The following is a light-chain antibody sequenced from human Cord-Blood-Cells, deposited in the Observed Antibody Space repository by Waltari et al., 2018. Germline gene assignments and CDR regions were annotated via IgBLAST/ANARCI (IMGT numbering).Light chain of an antibody. J-gene: IGKJ2*01. CDR2: AAS. Sequence: DIQLTQSPSYLSATLVDRDTLTCRTSQSISSSLNCCEQKPGKAPKLQISAASSLQSWVPSRFSGSGAGTDFTLTISSLQPEDVAAYYCQQSYSTPHTFGQGTKLEIK. CDR1: QSISSS. V-gene: IGKV1-39*01. CDR3: QQSYSTPHT.